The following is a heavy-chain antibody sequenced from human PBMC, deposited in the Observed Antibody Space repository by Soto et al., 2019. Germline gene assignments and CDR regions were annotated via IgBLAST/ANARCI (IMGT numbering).Heavy chain of an antibody. CDR1: GGSISSNNW. D-gene: IGHD3-22*01. CDR2: IHHSGDT. V-gene: IGHV4-4*02. CDR3: VRGADGSNYDDSRIPYLRPFRI. Sequence: SETLSLTCAVSGGSISSNNWWIWVRQPPGKGLEWIGEIHHSGDTNYNPSLKTRVTISLDKSENQFSLNLTPATAADTAVYFCVRGADGSNYDDSRIPYLRPFRIWGQGTMVTVSS. J-gene: IGHJ3*02.